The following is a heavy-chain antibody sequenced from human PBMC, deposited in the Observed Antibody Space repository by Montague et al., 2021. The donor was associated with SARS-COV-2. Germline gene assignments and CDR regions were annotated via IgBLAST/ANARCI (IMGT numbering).Heavy chain of an antibody. V-gene: IGHV3-23*01. J-gene: IGHJ4*02. CDR1: GFIFSSYA. D-gene: IGHD1-26*01. CDR3: AKGGRGRGSYGAAGFDY. CDR2: IRGSGTST. Sequence: SLRLSCAASGFIFSSYAMSWVRQAPGKGLEWVSTIRGSGTSTSDADSVKGRFTTSRDNSKNTLYLQMNSLGAEDTALYYCAKGGRGRGSYGAAGFDYWGQGTLVTVSS.